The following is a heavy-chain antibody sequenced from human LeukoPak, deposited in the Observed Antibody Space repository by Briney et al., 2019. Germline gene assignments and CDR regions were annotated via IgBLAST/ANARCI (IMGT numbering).Heavy chain of an antibody. CDR1: GYTFTGYY. Sequence: RASVKVSCKASGYTFTGYYIHSVRQAPGQGLEWMGWINPNSGGTKNAQKLQGRVTMTRDTSISTAYMELSRLSSDDTAVYYCAREQDGNVNNYWGQGTLVTVSS. D-gene: IGHD4-23*01. CDR3: AREQDGNVNNY. J-gene: IGHJ4*02. V-gene: IGHV1-2*02. CDR2: INPNSGGT.